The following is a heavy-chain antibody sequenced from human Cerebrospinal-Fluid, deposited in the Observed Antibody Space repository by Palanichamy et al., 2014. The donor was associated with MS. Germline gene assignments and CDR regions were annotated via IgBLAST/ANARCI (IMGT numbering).Heavy chain of an antibody. Sequence: QVQPQESGPGLVKPSETLSLTCSVSGGSIRSGSYYWGWVRQPPGKGLEWIGSIYYTGSTYYSPSLKSRVTISVDSSKNQLSLRLSSVAAADTGLYFCARRGTVTTPLNAFDIWGQGTMVTVSS. CDR3: ARRGTVTTPLNAFDI. V-gene: IGHV4-39*01. CDR1: GGSIRSGSYY. D-gene: IGHD1-7*01. J-gene: IGHJ3*02. CDR2: IYYTGST.